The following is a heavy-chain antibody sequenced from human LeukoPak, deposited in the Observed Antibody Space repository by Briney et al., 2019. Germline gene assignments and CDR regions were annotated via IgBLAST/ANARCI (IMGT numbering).Heavy chain of an antibody. J-gene: IGHJ4*02. CDR3: VRQWDQHGYFDY. V-gene: IGHV4-30-4*01. CDR2: IYYSGST. Sequence: SETLSLTCTVSGGSISSGDYYWSWIRQPPGKGLEWIGYIYYSGSTYYNPSLKSRVTISVDTSKNQFSLKLSSVTAADTAVYSCVRQWDQHGYFDYWGQGTLVIVSS. D-gene: IGHD1-26*01. CDR1: GGSISSGDYY.